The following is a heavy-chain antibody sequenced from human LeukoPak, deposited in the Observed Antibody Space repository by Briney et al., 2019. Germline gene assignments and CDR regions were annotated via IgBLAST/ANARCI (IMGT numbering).Heavy chain of an antibody. J-gene: IGHJ3*02. D-gene: IGHD5-24*01. CDR2: IYWNSGSV. Sequence: GGSLRLSCAASGFTFDEYAMHWVRQAPGKGLEWVSGIYWNSGSVGYADSVKGRFTISRDNVKNSLSLQMNGLRAEDTALYYCVKDRKSRDLDSLDIWGQGTMVIVSS. CDR1: GFTFDEYA. V-gene: IGHV3-9*01. CDR3: VKDRKSRDLDSLDI.